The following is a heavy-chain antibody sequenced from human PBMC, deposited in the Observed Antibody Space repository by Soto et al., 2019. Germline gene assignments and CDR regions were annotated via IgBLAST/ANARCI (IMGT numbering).Heavy chain of an antibody. V-gene: IGHV4-34*12. Sequence: SETLSLTCAVYDGSFSAYYWSWVRQPPGKGLEWIGEIIHSESTKYNPSLKNRVTISVDTSKNQFSLKLSSVTAADTAVYYCARQRPTDGRWEFANYYGMDVWGQGTPVTVSS. CDR3: ARQRPTDGRWEFANYYGMDV. J-gene: IGHJ6*02. CDR1: DGSFSAYY. D-gene: IGHD1-26*01. CDR2: IIHSEST.